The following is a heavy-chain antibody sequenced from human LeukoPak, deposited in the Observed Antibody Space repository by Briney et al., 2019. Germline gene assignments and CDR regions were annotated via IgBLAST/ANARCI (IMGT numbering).Heavy chain of an antibody. D-gene: IGHD1-1*01. CDR2: ISGSSGYT. CDR1: GFTFSDYY. CDR3: ARGTGTTAYFDY. J-gene: IGHJ4*02. Sequence: PGGSLRLSCAASGFTFSDYYMSWIRQAPGKGLEWVSYISGSSGYTKYADSVKGRFTISRDNAKNSLYLQVNSLRAEDTAGYYCARGTGTTAYFDYWGQGTLVTVSS. V-gene: IGHV3-11*06.